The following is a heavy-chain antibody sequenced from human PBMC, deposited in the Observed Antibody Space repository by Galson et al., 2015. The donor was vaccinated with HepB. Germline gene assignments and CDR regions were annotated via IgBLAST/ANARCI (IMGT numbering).Heavy chain of an antibody. CDR1: GFSSSSYA. J-gene: IGHJ4*02. Sequence: SLRLSCAASGFSSSSYAMSWVRQAPGKGLEWVSAISGSGGSTYYADSVKGRFTISRDNSKSTLYLQMNSLRAEDTAVYYCAKGRPDYDYIWGTYRAFDYWGQGTLVTVSP. D-gene: IGHD3-16*02. CDR3: AKGRPDYDYIWGTYRAFDY. V-gene: IGHV3-23*01. CDR2: ISGSGGST.